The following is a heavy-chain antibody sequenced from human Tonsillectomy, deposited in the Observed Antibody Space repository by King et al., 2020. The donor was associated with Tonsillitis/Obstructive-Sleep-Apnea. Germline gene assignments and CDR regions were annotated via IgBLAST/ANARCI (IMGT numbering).Heavy chain of an antibody. D-gene: IGHD2-15*01. V-gene: IGHV3-30*04. Sequence: VQLVESGGGVVQPGRSLRLSCAASGFTFTSYAMHWVRQAPGKGLEWVAVISYDGSDKYYADSVKGRFTISRDNSKNTLYLQMNSLRAEDTAVYYCARDGRGGGPGEVDYWGQGTLVTVSS. J-gene: IGHJ4*02. CDR3: ARDGRGGGPGEVDY. CDR1: GFTFTSYA. CDR2: ISYDGSDK.